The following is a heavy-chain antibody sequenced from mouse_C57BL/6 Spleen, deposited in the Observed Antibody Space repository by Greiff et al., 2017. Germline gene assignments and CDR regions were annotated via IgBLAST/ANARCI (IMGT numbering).Heavy chain of an antibody. D-gene: IGHD2-1*01. J-gene: IGHJ2*01. CDR2: ISSGGSYT. CDR3: ARVYGNYGDY. V-gene: IGHV5-6*01. Sequence: EVKLLESGGDLVKPGGSLKLSCAASGFTFSSYGMSWVRQTPDKRLEWVATISSGGSYTYYPDSVKGRFTISRDNAKNTLYLHMISLKSEDTAMYYCARVYGNYGDYWGQGTTLTVSS. CDR1: GFTFSSYG.